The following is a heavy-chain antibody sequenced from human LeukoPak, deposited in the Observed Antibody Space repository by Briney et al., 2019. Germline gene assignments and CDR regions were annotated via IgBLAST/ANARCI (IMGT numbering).Heavy chain of an antibody. CDR1: GGPISSSSYY. V-gene: IGHV4-39*01. D-gene: IGHD6-6*01. J-gene: IGHJ4*02. Sequence: SETLSLTCTVSGGPISSSSYYWGWIRQPPGKGLEWIGSIYYSGSTYYNPSLKSRVTISVDTSKNQFSLKLSSVTAADTAVYYCARKGDSIAARPFDYWGQGTLVTVSS. CDR3: ARKGDSIAARPFDY. CDR2: IYYSGST.